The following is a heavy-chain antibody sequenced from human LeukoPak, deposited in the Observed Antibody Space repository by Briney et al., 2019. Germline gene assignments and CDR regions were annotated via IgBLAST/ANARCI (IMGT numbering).Heavy chain of an antibody. J-gene: IGHJ6*03. CDR2: INPNSGGT. V-gene: IGHV1-2*02. CDR3: ARGGLQTWYYYMDV. CDR1: GYTFTGYF. Sequence: AASVKVSCKASGYTFTGYFMHWVRQAPGQGLEWMGWINPNSGGTNYAQKFQDRVTMTRDTSISTAYMELSRLRSDDTAVYYCARGGLQTWYYYMDVWGKGTTVTVSS.